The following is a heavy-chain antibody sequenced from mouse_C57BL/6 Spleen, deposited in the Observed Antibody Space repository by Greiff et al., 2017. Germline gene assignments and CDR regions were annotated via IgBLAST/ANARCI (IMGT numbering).Heavy chain of an antibody. CDR3: ARKGGLRRSYAMDY. CDR1: GYTFTSYW. J-gene: IGHJ4*01. D-gene: IGHD2-4*01. CDR2: IHPNSGST. V-gene: IGHV1-64*01. Sequence: QVQLQQPGAELVKPGASVKLSCKASGYTFTSYWMHWVKQRPGQGLEWIGMIHPNSGSTNYNEKFKSKATLTVDKSSSTAYMQLSSLTSEDSAVYYCARKGGLRRSYAMDYWGQGTSVTVSS.